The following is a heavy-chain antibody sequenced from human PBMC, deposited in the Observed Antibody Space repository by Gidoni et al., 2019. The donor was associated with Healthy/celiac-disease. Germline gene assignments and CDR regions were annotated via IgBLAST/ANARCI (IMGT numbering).Heavy chain of an antibody. J-gene: IGHJ4*02. CDR1: GYTFTGYY. Sequence: QVQLVQSGAEVKKPGASVKVSCNASGYTFTGYYMHWVRQAPGQGLEWMGRINPNSGGTNYAQKFQGRVTMTRDTSISTAYMELSRLRSDDTAVYYCARAPPGYSYGYRGLGYWGQGTLVTVSS. CDR2: INPNSGGT. CDR3: ARAPPGYSYGYRGLGY. V-gene: IGHV1-2*06. D-gene: IGHD5-18*01.